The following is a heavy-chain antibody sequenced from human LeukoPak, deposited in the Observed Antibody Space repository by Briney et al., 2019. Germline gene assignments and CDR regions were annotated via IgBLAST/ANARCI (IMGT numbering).Heavy chain of an antibody. CDR1: GYTFTSYD. CDR2: MNPNSGNT. CDR3: ARLTPPTGYCSGGSCYWYFDL. J-gene: IGHJ2*01. Sequence: ASVKVSCKASGYTFTSYDINWVRQATGQGLEWMGWMNPNSGNTGYAQKFQGRVTITRNTSISTAYMELSSLRSEDTAVYYCARLTPPTGYCSGGSCYWYFDLWGRGTLVTVSS. V-gene: IGHV1-8*03. D-gene: IGHD2-15*01.